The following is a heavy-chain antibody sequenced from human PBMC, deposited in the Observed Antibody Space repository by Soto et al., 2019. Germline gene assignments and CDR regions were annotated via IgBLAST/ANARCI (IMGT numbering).Heavy chain of an antibody. Sequence: QVQLVQSGAEEKKPGATVKVSCKASGYTFTSYAMDWVRQAPGQRLEWMGWINAGNGNTKYSQKFQGRVTITRDTSRNHALMALSSPRTEEHAWELCAGGFPLWFDPWGQGTLVTVSS. V-gene: IGHV1-3*05. J-gene: IGHJ5*02. CDR2: INAGNGNT. D-gene: IGHD3-10*01. CDR1: GYTFTSYA. CDR3: AGGFPLWFDP.